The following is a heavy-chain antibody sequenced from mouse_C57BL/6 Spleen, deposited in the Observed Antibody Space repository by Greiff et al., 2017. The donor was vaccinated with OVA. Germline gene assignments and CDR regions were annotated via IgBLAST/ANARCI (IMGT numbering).Heavy chain of an antibody. CDR2: ISDGGSYT. J-gene: IGHJ1*03. V-gene: IGHV5-4*01. Sequence: EVQVVESGGGLVKPGGSLKLSCAASGFTFSSYAMSWVRQTPEKRLEWVATISDGGSYTYYPDNVKGRFTISRDNAKNNLYLQMSHLKSEDTAMYYCARDRILRYRYFDVWGTGTTVTVSS. D-gene: IGHD1-1*01. CDR3: ARDRILRYRYFDV. CDR1: GFTFSSYA.